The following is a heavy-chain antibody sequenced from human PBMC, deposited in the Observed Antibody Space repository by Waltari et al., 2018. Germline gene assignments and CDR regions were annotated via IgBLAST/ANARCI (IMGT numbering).Heavy chain of an antibody. CDR1: GFTFRSYW. J-gene: IGHJ4*02. Sequence: EVQLVESGGGLVQPGGSLRLSCAASGFTFRSYWIRWVRQGPGKGLEWVANIKQDGSEKYYVDSVKGRFTISRDNAKNSLYLQMNSLRAEDTAVYYCARDQRSRIAVADFDYWGQGTLVTVSS. CDR2: IKQDGSEK. V-gene: IGHV3-7*01. CDR3: ARDQRSRIAVADFDY. D-gene: IGHD6-19*01.